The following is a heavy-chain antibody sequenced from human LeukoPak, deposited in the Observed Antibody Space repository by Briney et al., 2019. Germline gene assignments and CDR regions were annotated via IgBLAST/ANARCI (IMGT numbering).Heavy chain of an antibody. CDR3: AKAIVGALYFDY. D-gene: IGHD1-26*01. Sequence: GGSLRLSCAASGFTFSTYAMSWVRQAPGKGLEWVSAISSSGGSTYYADSVKGRFTISRDNSKNTLYLQMNSLRAEDTAVYYCAKAIVGALYFDYWGQGTLVTVSS. CDR2: ISSSGGST. V-gene: IGHV3-23*01. CDR1: GFTFSTYA. J-gene: IGHJ4*02.